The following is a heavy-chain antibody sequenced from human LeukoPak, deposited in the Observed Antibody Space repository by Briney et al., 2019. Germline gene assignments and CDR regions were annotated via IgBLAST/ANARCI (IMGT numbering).Heavy chain of an antibody. CDR1: GFTFSSYE. V-gene: IGHV3-48*03. D-gene: IGHD4-17*01. J-gene: IGHJ6*02. Sequence: GGSLRLSCAASGFTFSSYEMNWVRQAPGKELEWVSYISSSGSTIYYADSVKGRFTISRDNAKNSLYLQMNSLRAEDTAVYYCARAHTVTTFGYYYGMDVWGQGTTVTVSS. CDR3: ARAHTVTTFGYYYGMDV. CDR2: ISSSGSTI.